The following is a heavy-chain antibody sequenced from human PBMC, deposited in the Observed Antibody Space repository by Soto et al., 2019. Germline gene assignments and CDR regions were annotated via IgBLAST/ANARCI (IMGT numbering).Heavy chain of an antibody. D-gene: IGHD3-10*01. J-gene: IGHJ5*02. CDR2: IYWNDDK. CDR1: GFSLSTSGVG. V-gene: IGHV2-5*01. Sequence: SGPTLVNPTQTLTLTCTFSGFSLSTSGVGVGWIRQPPGKALEWLALIYWNDDKRYRPSLKSRLTITKETSKNQVVLTMTNMDPVDTATYYCAHTPSGSYPRYNWFDPWGQGTLVTVSS. CDR3: AHTPSGSYPRYNWFDP.